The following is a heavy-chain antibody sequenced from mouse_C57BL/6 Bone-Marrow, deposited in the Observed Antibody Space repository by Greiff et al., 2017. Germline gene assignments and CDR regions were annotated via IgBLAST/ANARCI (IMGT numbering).Heavy chain of an antibody. CDR3: VRHDNYYGSSYAMDY. V-gene: IGHV10-1*01. D-gene: IGHD1-1*01. Sequence: EVKLVESGGGLVQPKGSLKLSCAASGFSFNTYAMNWVRQAPGKGLEWVARIRSKSNNYATYYADSVKDRFTISRDDSESMLYLQMNNLKTEDTAMYYCVRHDNYYGSSYAMDYWGQGTSVTVSS. CDR1: GFSFNTYA. CDR2: IRSKSNNYAT. J-gene: IGHJ4*01.